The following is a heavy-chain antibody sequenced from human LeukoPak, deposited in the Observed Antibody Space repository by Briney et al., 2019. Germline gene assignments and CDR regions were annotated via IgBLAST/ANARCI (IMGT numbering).Heavy chain of an antibody. CDR2: IYYSGST. V-gene: IGHV4-59*01. CDR3: ARESTSGGSWGGEFDY. J-gene: IGHJ4*02. Sequence: PSETLSLTCTVSGGSISSYYWSWIRQPPGKGLEWIGYIYYSGSTHYNPSLKSRVTISVDTSKNQFSLKLSSVTAADTAVYYCARESTSGGSWGGEFDYWGQGTLVTVSS. CDR1: GGSISSYY. D-gene: IGHD2-15*01.